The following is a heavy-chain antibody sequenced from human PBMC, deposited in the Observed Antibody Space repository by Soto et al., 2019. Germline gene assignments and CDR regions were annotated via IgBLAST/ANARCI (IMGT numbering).Heavy chain of an antibody. CDR3: ARGRYGDYQVYYYYMDV. J-gene: IGHJ6*03. V-gene: IGHV4-59*11. CDR2: IYYNGNT. CDR1: GGSISNHY. Sequence: LETLSLTCTVSGGSISNHYWSWIRQPPGKGLEWIGYIYYNGNTNYNPSLKSRVTISVDTSKNQFSLKLSSVTAADTAVYYCARGRYGDYQVYYYYMDVWGKGTTVTVSS. D-gene: IGHD4-17*01.